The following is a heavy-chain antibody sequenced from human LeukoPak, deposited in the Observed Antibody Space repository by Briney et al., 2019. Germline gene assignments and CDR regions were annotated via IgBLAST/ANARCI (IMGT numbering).Heavy chain of an antibody. D-gene: IGHD6-13*01. CDR3: ARSTAGTTWFDY. J-gene: IGHJ4*02. CDR2: IYSGGST. CDR1: GFTVSSNY. V-gene: IGHV3-53*01. Sequence: PGGSLTLSCAASGFTVSSNYMSWVRQAPGKGLEWVSVIYSGGSTYYADSVKGRFTISRDNSKNTLYLQMNSLRAEDTAVYYCARSTAGTTWFDYWGQGTLVTVSS.